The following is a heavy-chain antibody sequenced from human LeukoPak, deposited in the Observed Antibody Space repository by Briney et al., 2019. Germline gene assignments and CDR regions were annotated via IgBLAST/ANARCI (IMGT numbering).Heavy chain of an antibody. Sequence: SGGSLRLSCAASGFTFDDYAMHWVRQAPGKGLEWVSVIYSGGSTYYADSVKGRFTISRDNSKNTLYLQMNSLRAEDTAVYYCASPATRYFDWLLSSPQYYGMDVWGQGTTVTVSS. V-gene: IGHV3-66*01. CDR3: ASPATRYFDWLLSSPQYYGMDV. CDR2: IYSGGST. J-gene: IGHJ6*02. CDR1: GFTFDDYA. D-gene: IGHD3-9*01.